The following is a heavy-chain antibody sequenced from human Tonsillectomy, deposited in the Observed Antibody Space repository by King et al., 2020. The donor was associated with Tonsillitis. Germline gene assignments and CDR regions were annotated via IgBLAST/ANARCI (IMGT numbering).Heavy chain of an antibody. CDR1: GGSFSGYY. CDR2: INHSGST. J-gene: IGHJ2*01. CDR3: ARGLMDIVVVPAAISAWYFDL. Sequence: VQLQQWGAGLLKPSETLSLTCAVYGGSFSGYYWTWIRQPPGKGLEWIGEINHSGSTNYNPSLKSRVTISVDTSKNQFSLKLSSVTAADTAGYYCARGLMDIVVVPAAISAWYFDLWGRGTLVTVSS. D-gene: IGHD2-2*02. V-gene: IGHV4-34*01.